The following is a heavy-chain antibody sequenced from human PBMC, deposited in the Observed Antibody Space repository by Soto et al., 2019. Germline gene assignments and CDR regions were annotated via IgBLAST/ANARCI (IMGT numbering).Heavy chain of an antibody. J-gene: IGHJ4*02. V-gene: IGHV3-9*01. CDR2: VSPTGDTV. D-gene: IGHD3-10*01. CDR1: GFRFEQYV. Sequence: VQVVASWGGLVQPGRSLRLSCAVSGFRFEQYVMHWVRQAPGKSLECVSTVSPTGDTVAYADSVEGRFTVSRDNAKNSLYLQMNSLKGDDTAFYYCLKDAPNGSIDDWGQGTMVTVSS. CDR3: LKDAPNGSIDD.